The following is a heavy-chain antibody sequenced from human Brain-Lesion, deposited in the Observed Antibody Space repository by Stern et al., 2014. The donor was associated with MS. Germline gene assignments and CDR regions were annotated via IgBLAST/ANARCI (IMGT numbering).Heavy chain of an antibody. Sequence: VQLVESGPGLVKPSQTLSLSCTVSGGSISSGGYYWSWIRQPAGKGLEWIGRIFNRGSPSYNPSLKSRVPIPIAPSKTQFSRRLNSMTAADTAVYYCARGRVVPGFQYYATDVWGQGTTVIVSS. CDR1: GGSISSGGYY. CDR3: ARGRVVPGFQYYATDV. CDR2: IFNRGSP. V-gene: IGHV4-61*02. J-gene: IGHJ6*02. D-gene: IGHD2-2*01.